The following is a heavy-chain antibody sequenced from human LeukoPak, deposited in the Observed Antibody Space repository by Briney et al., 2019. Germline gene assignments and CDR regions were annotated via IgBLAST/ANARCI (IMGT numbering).Heavy chain of an antibody. Sequence: GGSLRLSCAASGLTFSSYSMNWVRQAPGKGLEWVSSISSSSSYIYYADSVKGRFTISRDNAKNSLYLQMNSLRAEDTAVYYCARPGIALAGDYWGQGALVTVSS. J-gene: IGHJ4*02. D-gene: IGHD6-19*01. CDR2: ISSSSSYI. CDR1: GLTFSSYS. V-gene: IGHV3-21*01. CDR3: ARPGIALAGDY.